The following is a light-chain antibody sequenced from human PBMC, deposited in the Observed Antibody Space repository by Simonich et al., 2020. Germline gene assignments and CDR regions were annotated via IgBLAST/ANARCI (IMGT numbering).Light chain of an antibody. CDR2: KAS. Sequence: DIQMTQSPSTLSASVGDRVTITCRASQSISSWLAWYQQKQGKAPKLLIDKASSLESGVPSRFSGSGSGTEFTLTISSLQPDDFATYYCQQYNSYSRTFGQGTKVEIK. CDR3: QQYNSYSRT. V-gene: IGKV1-5*03. J-gene: IGKJ1*01. CDR1: QSISSW.